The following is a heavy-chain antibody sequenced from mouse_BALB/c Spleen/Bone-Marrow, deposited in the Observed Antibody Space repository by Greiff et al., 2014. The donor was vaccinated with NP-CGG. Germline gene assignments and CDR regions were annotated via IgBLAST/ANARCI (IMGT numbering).Heavy chain of an antibody. Sequence: VQLKHSGGGLVQPGGSLRLSCATSGFTFTDYYMSWVRQPPGKALEWLGFIRNKANGYTTEYSASVKGRFTISRDNSQSILYLQMNTLRAEDSATYYCARDDYGRGYWGQGTTLTVSS. CDR1: GFTFTDYY. D-gene: IGHD1-1*01. CDR3: ARDDYGRGY. V-gene: IGHV7-3*02. CDR2: IRNKANGYTT. J-gene: IGHJ2*01.